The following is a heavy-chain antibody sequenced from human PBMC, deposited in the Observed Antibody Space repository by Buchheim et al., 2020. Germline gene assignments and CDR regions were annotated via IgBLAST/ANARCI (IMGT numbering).Heavy chain of an antibody. CDR2: IYYSGSS. V-gene: IGHV4-30-4*01. D-gene: IGHD3-22*01. CDR3: ARAKYYDSSGYPFDF. Sequence: QVQLQESGPGLVKPSQTLSLTCTVSGGSISGDYYWSWIRQPPGKGLEWIAYIYYSGSSYYNPSLKSRVSISVDTSKNQFSLKVTSVTAEDTALYYCARAKYYDSSGYPFDFWGQGTL. CDR1: GGSISGDYY. J-gene: IGHJ4*02.